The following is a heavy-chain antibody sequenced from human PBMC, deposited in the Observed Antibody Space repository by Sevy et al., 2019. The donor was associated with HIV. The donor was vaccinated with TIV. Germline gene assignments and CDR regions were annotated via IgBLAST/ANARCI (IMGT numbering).Heavy chain of an antibody. CDR3: ARSPSGPNTFDI. CDR2: ISRTSRTK. CDR1: GFTFSDYH. J-gene: IGHJ3*02. V-gene: IGHV3-11*01. Sequence: GGSLRLSCAASGFTFSDYHMSWIRQAPGKGLEWVSYISRTSRTKYYAASVKGRFTISRDYAENSLYLQMNSLRAEDTAVYYCARSPSGPNTFDIWGQGTMVTVSS.